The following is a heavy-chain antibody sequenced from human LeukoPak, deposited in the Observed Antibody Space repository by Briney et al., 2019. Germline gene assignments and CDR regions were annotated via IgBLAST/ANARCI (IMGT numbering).Heavy chain of an antibody. V-gene: IGHV4-31*03. CDR2: IYYSGST. CDR3: ARVYQYYYDSSGYGTFDI. J-gene: IGHJ3*02. D-gene: IGHD3-22*01. CDR1: GGSISSGGYY. Sequence: SGTLSLTCTVSGGSISSGGYYWSWIRQHPGKGLEWIGYIYYSGSTYYNPSLKSRVTISVDTSKNQFSLKLSSVTAADTAVYYCARVYQYYYDSSGYGTFDIWGQGTMVTVSS.